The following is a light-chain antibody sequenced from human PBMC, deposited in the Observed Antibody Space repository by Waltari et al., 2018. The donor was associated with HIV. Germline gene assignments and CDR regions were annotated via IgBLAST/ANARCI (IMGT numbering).Light chain of an antibody. J-gene: IGKJ3*01. Sequence: DVQVTQSPSSLSASVGDIVTITCRASQNIDNFLNWYQQKSGGVPKLLIYGASSLQNGVPSRFSAGGSGTDFTLTISGVQPEDFAVYYCQQTYSGITFGPGTQVDVK. CDR1: QNIDNF. V-gene: IGKV1-39*01. CDR2: GAS. CDR3: QQTYSGIT.